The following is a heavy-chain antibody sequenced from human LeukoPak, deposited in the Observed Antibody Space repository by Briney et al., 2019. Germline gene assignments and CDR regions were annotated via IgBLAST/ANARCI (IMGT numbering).Heavy chain of an antibody. J-gene: IGHJ5*02. V-gene: IGHV3-7*03. CDR1: GFTFRKFW. D-gene: IGHD2/OR15-2a*01. CDR2: IKEDGSET. Sequence: GGSRRLSCAGSGFTFRKFWMSGVRQAPGRGLEWVASIKEDGSETYYVDSVKGRFTISRDNAKNSLYLQMNSLRAEDTAVYFCAILYPHNWFDPWGQGTLVTASS. CDR3: AILYPHNWFDP.